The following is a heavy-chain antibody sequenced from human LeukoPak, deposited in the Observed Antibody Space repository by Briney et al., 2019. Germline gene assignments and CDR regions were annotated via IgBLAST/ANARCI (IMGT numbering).Heavy chain of an antibody. Sequence: GGSLRLSCAASGFTFSSCAMHWVRQAPGKGLEWLSVISGGGIRTYYADSVKGRFTISRDNSKNTLYLQMNSLRAEDTALYYCAKEIQDTAMYYFDYWGQGTLVTVSS. V-gene: IGHV3-23*01. CDR1: GFTFSSCA. CDR2: ISGGGIRT. D-gene: IGHD5-18*01. J-gene: IGHJ4*02. CDR3: AKEIQDTAMYYFDY.